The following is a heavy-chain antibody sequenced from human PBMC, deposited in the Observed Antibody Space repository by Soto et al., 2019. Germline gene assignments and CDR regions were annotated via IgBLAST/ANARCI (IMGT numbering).Heavy chain of an antibody. Sequence: QVQLQQWGAGLLKPSETLSLTCAVYGGSFSGYQWSWIRQTPGKGLEWIGEINDSGNINYNPSLKSRVTILVDTAKKQISLKLSSVTAADTAVYYCARDLIVWFGELSRRGGYYYYMDVWGKGTTVTVSS. D-gene: IGHD3-10*01. CDR3: ARDLIVWFGELSRRGGYYYYMDV. CDR1: GGSFSGYQ. CDR2: INDSGNI. V-gene: IGHV4-34*01. J-gene: IGHJ6*03.